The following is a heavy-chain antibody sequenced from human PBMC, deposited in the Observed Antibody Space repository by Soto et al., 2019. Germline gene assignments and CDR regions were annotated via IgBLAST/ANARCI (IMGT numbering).Heavy chain of an antibody. V-gene: IGHV3-21*01. J-gene: IGHJ5*02. D-gene: IGHD6-13*01. Sequence: PGGSLRLSCAASGFTFSSYSMNWVRQAPGKGLEWVSSISSSSSYIYYADSVKGRFTISRDNAKNSLYLQMNSLRAEDTAVYYCERVKQKLDGNCWLDPCGQGTLVTVYS. CDR2: ISSSSSYI. CDR3: ERVKQKLDGNCWLDP. CDR1: GFTFSSYS.